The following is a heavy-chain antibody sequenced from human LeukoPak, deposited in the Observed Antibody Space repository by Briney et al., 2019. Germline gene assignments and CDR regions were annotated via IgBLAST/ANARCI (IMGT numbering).Heavy chain of an antibody. CDR2: IWYDGSNK. V-gene: IGHV3-33*06. J-gene: IGHJ3*02. D-gene: IGHD3-10*01. Sequence: GGSLRLYCTASGLTFSTSGFNWVRQAPGKGLEWVAVIWYDGSNKYYADSVKGRFTISRDNSKTTLYLQMNSLRAEDTAVYYCAKVGAYGPHGYAFDIWGQGTMVTVSS. CDR1: GLTFSTSG. CDR3: AKVGAYGPHGYAFDI.